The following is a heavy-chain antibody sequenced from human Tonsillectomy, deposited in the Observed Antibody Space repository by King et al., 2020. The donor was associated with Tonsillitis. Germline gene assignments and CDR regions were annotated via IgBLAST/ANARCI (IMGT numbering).Heavy chain of an antibody. V-gene: IGHV3-11*01. CDR2: ITNSVTSM. CDR3: ARQNRRSGGDLDY. J-gene: IGHJ4*02. D-gene: IGHD2-21*02. Sequence: VQLVESGGGLVKPGGSLRLSCAASGFIFSDYYMSWIRQAPGKGLEWVSYITNSVTSMHYADSVKGRFTISRDNGKNSLFLQMNSLRPEDTAVYYCARQNRRSGGDLDYWGQGTLVTVSS. CDR1: GFIFSDYY.